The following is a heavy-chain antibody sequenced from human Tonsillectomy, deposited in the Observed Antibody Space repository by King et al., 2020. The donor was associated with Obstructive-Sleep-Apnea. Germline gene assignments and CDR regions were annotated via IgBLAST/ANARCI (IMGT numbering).Heavy chain of an antibody. Sequence: QLQESGPGLVKPSETLSLTCTVSGGSISSYSWSWIRQPPGKGLELIGYIYYRGSTNYNPSLKSRVSISVDTSKNQFPLKLSSVTAADTAVYYCARISTRKSGFPLDYWGQGTLVTVSS. CDR1: GGSISSYS. V-gene: IGHV4-59*08. J-gene: IGHJ4*02. D-gene: IGHD3-22*01. CDR3: ARISTRKSGFPLDY. CDR2: IYYRGST.